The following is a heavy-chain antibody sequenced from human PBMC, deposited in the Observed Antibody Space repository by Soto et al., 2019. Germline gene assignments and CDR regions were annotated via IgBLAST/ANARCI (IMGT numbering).Heavy chain of an antibody. V-gene: IGHV1-18*01. CDR3: ARVPPPESIHIDY. Sequence: QVQLVQSGAEVKKPGASVKVSCKASGYTFTSYGISWVRQAPGQGLEWMGWISAYNGNTNYAQKLQGRVTMTTDTSQSTAHMEPRGLRSDDTAGDYGARVPPPESIHIDYWGQGTLVTVSS. CDR2: ISAYNGNT. D-gene: IGHD6-6*01. J-gene: IGHJ4*02. CDR1: GYTFTSYG.